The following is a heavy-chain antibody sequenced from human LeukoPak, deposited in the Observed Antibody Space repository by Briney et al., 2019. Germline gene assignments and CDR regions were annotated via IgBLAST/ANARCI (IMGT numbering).Heavy chain of an antibody. J-gene: IGHJ4*02. CDR3: ARGGVVSSWPDY. Sequence: ASVKVSCKASGYTFTDYYLHWVRQAPGQGLEWMGWINPNSGGTNYAQKFQGRVTMTRETSISTAYMDLSRLRSDDTAVYYCARGGVVSSWPDYWGQGTLVTVSS. CDR2: INPNSGGT. D-gene: IGHD6-13*01. V-gene: IGHV1-2*02. CDR1: GYTFTDYY.